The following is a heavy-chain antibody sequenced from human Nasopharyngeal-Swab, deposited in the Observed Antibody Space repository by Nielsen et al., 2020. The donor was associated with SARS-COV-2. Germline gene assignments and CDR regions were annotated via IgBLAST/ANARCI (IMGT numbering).Heavy chain of an antibody. Sequence: GGSLRLSCAASGFTFSSYGMHWVRQAPGKGLERVAVIWYDGSNKYYADSVKGRFTISRDNSKNTLYLQMNNLRAEDTAVYYCAGGNYYDSSGYYYVAFDIWGQGTMVTVSS. CDR1: GFTFSSYG. CDR3: AGGNYYDSSGYYYVAFDI. CDR2: IWYDGSNK. D-gene: IGHD3-22*01. V-gene: IGHV3-33*01. J-gene: IGHJ3*02.